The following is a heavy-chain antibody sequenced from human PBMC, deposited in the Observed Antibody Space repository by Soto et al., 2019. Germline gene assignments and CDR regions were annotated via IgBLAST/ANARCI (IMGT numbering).Heavy chain of an antibody. CDR2: ISAYNGNT. CDR3: ARDGEIVVVPAAYGPYNWFDP. CDR1: GYTFTSYG. Sequence: ASVKVSCKASGYTFTSYGISWVRQAPGQGLEWMGWISAYNGNTNYAQKLQGRVTMTTYTSTSTAYMELRSLRSDDTAVYYCARDGEIVVVPAAYGPYNWFDPWGLGTLVTVSS. J-gene: IGHJ5*02. D-gene: IGHD2-2*01. V-gene: IGHV1-18*01.